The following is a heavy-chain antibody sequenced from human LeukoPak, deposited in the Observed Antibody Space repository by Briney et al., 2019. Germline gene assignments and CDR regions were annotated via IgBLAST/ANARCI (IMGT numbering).Heavy chain of an antibody. J-gene: IGHJ4*02. V-gene: IGHV4-31*03. CDR2: IYYSGST. D-gene: IGHD2-15*01. CDR3: ARHRQDIVVVVAATHRYNWNDYAY. Sequence: SQTLSLTCTASGGSISSGGYYWSWIRQHPGKGLEWIGYIYYSGSTYYNPSLKSRVTISVDTSKNQFSLKLSSVTAADTAVYYCARHRQDIVVVVAATHRYNWNDYAYWGQGTLVTVSS. CDR1: GGSISSGGYY.